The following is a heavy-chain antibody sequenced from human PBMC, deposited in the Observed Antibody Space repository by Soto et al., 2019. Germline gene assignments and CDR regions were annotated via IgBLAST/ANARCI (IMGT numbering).Heavy chain of an antibody. CDR1: GFIFNYYG. D-gene: IGHD5-18*01. J-gene: IGHJ3*01. V-gene: IGHV3-30*18. Sequence: PGGSLRLSCEVSGFIFNYYGMHWVRQAPGKGLDWVAAISYDGNNKYYAQSVKGRFTISRDNSKNTLFLHMDSLRREDTAVYHCVKGDLDTAIVNSPDAFDFWGQGTMVTVSS. CDR2: ISYDGNNK. CDR3: VKGDLDTAIVNSPDAFDF.